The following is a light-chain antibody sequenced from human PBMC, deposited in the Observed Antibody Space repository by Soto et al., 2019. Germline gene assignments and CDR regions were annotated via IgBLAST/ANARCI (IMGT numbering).Light chain of an antibody. CDR1: SSDVGGYNY. CDR3: CSYAGNYTPE. V-gene: IGLV2-11*01. J-gene: IGLJ2*01. CDR2: DVS. Sequence: QSVLTQPRSVSGSPGQSVTISCTGTSSDVGGYNYVSWYQQHPGKAPKLMIYDVSKRPSGVPDRFSGSKSGNTASLTISGLQAEDEADYYCCSYAGNYTPELGGGTKLTVL.